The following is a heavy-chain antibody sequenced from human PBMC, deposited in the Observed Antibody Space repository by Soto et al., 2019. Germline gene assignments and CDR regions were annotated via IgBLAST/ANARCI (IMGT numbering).Heavy chain of an antibody. CDR2: IYYSGST. CDR3: ARLPMTTVTTGAFDI. D-gene: IGHD4-4*01. V-gene: IGHV4-39*01. CDR1: GGSISSSSYY. Sequence: QLQLQESGPGLVKPSETLSLTCTVSGGSISSSSYYWGWIRQPPGKGLEWIGSIYYSGSTYYNPSLKSRVTISVDTSKNQFSLKLSSVTAADTAVYYSARLPMTTVTTGAFDIWGQGTMVTVSS. J-gene: IGHJ3*02.